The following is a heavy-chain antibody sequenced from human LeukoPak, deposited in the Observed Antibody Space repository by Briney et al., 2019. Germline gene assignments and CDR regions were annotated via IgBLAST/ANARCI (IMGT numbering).Heavy chain of an antibody. CDR1: GGSISSSSYY. V-gene: IGHV4-39*07. D-gene: IGHD6-13*01. CDR3: ARGSQQLVYDWFDP. CDR2: IYYSGST. Sequence: SETLSLTCAVSGGSISSSSYYWGWIRQPPGKGLEWIGSIYYSGSTYYNPSLKSRVTISVDTSKNQFSLKLSSVTAADTAVYYCARGSQQLVYDWFDPWGQRTLVTVSS. J-gene: IGHJ5*02.